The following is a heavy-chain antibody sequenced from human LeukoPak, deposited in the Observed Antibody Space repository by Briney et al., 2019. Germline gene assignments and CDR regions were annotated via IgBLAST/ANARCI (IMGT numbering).Heavy chain of an antibody. CDR3: ATDTPNIIAAAGTGDDY. Sequence: PGGSLRLSCAASGFTFSSYAMSWVRQAPGKGLEWVSAISGSGGSTYYADSVKGRFTISRDNSKNTLYLQMNSLRAEDTAVYYCATDTPNIIAAAGTGDDYWGQGTLVTVSS. D-gene: IGHD6-13*01. V-gene: IGHV3-23*01. CDR2: ISGSGGST. J-gene: IGHJ4*02. CDR1: GFTFSSYA.